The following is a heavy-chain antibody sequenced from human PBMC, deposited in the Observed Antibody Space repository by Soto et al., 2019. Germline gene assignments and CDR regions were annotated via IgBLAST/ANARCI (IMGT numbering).Heavy chain of an antibody. V-gene: IGHV3-15*07. J-gene: IGHJ4*01. D-gene: IGHD3-22*01. CDR2: IKSNTDGGTT. Sequence: PGRSLRLSCAASGFTFANAWINWVRQAPGKGLEWVGRIKSNTDGGTTDFAEPVNGRFALSRDDSNNMVYLQMNSLKIEDTAVYFCTTDTYRTIVTLRFDYWGHGTLVTVSS. CDR3: TTDTYRTIVTLRFDY. CDR1: GFTFANAW.